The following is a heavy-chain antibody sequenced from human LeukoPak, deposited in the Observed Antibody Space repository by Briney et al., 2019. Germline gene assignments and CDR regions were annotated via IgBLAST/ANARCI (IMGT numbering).Heavy chain of an antibody. V-gene: IGHV4-39*07. D-gene: IGHD2-15*01. CDR1: GGSISSSSYY. CDR3: TRENRPCCPFAF. CDR2: IYYSGST. Sequence: SETLSLTCTVSGGSISSSSYYWGWIRQPPGKGLEWIGSIYYSGSTYYNPSLKSRVTISVDTSKNQFSLKLSSVTAADTALYYCTRENRPCCPFAFWGQGVMVSVST. J-gene: IGHJ4*02.